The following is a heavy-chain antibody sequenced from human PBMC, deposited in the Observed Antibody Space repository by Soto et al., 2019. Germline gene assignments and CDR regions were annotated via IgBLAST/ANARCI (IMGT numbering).Heavy chain of an antibody. D-gene: IGHD3-3*01. CDR2: IYTSGST. Sequence: QVQLQESGPGLVKPSETLSLTCTVSGGSISSYYWSWIRQPAGKGLEWIGRIYTSGSTNYNPSLKSRVTMSVDTSKNQFSLKLSSVTAADTAVYYCARGGDFWSVYYYYGMDVWGQGTTVTVSS. CDR3: ARGGDFWSVYYYYGMDV. V-gene: IGHV4-4*07. J-gene: IGHJ6*02. CDR1: GGSISSYY.